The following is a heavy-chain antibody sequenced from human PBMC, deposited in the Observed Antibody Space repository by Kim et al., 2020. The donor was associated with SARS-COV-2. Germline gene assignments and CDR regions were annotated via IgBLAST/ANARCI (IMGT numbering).Heavy chain of an antibody. CDR1: GGSISSGGYY. V-gene: IGHV4-31*03. Sequence: SETLSLTCTVSGGSISSGGYYWSWIRQHPGKGLEWIGYIYYSGSTYYNPSLKSRVTISVDTSKNQFSLKLSSVTAADTAVYYCARGGLSYCSSTSCSTYAFDIWGQGTMVTVSS. J-gene: IGHJ3*02. D-gene: IGHD2-2*01. CDR2: IYYSGST. CDR3: ARGGLSYCSSTSCSTYAFDI.